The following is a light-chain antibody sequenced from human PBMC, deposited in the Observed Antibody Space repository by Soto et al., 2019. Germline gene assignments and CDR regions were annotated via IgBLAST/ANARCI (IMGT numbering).Light chain of an antibody. J-gene: IGLJ2*01. Sequence: QSALTQPPSASGSPGQSVTISCTGTSSDVGGFNYVSWYQHHPGKAPKLMIYEVSKRPSGVPDRFSGSKSGNTASLTVSGLQAEDEADYYCSSYAGSNKGVFGGGTKLTAL. CDR1: SSDVGGFNY. CDR3: SSYAGSNKGV. CDR2: EVS. V-gene: IGLV2-8*01.